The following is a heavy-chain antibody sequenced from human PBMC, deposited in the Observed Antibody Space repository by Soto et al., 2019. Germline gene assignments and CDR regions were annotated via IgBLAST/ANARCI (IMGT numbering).Heavy chain of an antibody. Sequence: QVQLQESGPGLVKPSQTLSLTCTVSGGSISSGGYYWSWIRQHPGKGLEWIGYIYYSGSTYYNPYIKSRVTISVDTSKNQLSLKLSSVTAADTAVYYCARGEYYYASSGYYYNWFDPWGQGTLVTVSS. CDR3: ARGEYYYASSGYYYNWFDP. V-gene: IGHV4-31*03. J-gene: IGHJ5*02. CDR2: IYYSGST. D-gene: IGHD3-22*01. CDR1: GGSISSGGYY.